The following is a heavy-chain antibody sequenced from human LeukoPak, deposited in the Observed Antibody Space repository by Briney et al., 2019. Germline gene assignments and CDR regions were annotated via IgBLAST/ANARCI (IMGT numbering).Heavy chain of an antibody. V-gene: IGHV3-7*05. CDR3: ARDRDNITCPHDH. J-gene: IGHJ4*02. D-gene: IGHD2/OR15-2a*01. Sequence: PGGSLRLSCAASGFTFSSYWMSWVRQAPGKGLEWVANIKQDGSEKYYVDSVKGRFTISRDNAKKSLYLQTNSLRAEDTAVYYCARDRDNITCPHDHWGQGTLVTVSS. CDR1: GFTFSSYW. CDR2: IKQDGSEK.